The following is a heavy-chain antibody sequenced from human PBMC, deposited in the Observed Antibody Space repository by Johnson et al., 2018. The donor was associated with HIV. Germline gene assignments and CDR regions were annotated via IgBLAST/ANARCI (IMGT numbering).Heavy chain of an antibody. CDR2: IYSGGSR. CDR3: ARDGQMTLGDDAFDI. D-gene: IGHD3-16*01. Sequence: VQLMESGGGLVKPGGSLKLSCAASGFTVSSTYMSWVRQAPGKGLEWVSVIYSGGSRYSADSVKGRFTISRDNSKNTLHLQMNSLRAEDTAVYYCARDGQMTLGDDAFDIWGQGTMVTVSS. V-gene: IGHV3-66*02. J-gene: IGHJ3*02. CDR1: GFTVSSTY.